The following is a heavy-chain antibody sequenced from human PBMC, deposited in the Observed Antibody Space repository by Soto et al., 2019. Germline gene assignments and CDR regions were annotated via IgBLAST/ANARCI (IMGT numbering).Heavy chain of an antibody. CDR2: IYPGDSDT. CDR3: ARLSGCSSTSCYTHMDV. J-gene: IGHJ6*02. CDR1: GYSFTGYW. V-gene: IGHV5-51*01. Sequence: PGESLKISCKGSGYSFTGYWIGWVRQMPGKGLEWMGIIYPGDSDTRYSPSFQGQVTISADKSISTAYLQWSSLEASDTAMYYCARLSGCSSTSCYTHMDVWGQGTTVTVSS. D-gene: IGHD2-2*02.